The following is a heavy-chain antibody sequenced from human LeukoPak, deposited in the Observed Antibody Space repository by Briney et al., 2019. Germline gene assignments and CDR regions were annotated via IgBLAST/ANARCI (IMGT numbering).Heavy chain of an antibody. J-gene: IGHJ4*02. CDR3: ARAQSATLSYYFDS. V-gene: IGHV3-33*01. D-gene: IGHD2-15*01. Sequence: PGMSLRLSCAASGFTFTTYNLHCVRQAPGKGLEGVALPWSDGSEKFYAESVKGRFIISRDNSKNTVYLQMNSLRVDDTGLYYCARAQSATLSYYFDSWGRGTLVTVSS. CDR2: PWSDGSEK. CDR1: GFTFTTYN.